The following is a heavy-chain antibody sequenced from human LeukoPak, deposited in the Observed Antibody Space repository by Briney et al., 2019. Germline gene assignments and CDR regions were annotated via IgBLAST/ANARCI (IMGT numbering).Heavy chain of an antibody. J-gene: IGHJ2*01. Sequence: SETLSLTCTVSGGSISSGDYYWSWIRQPPGKGLEWIGYIYYSGGTYYNPSLKSRVTISVDMSKNQFPLKLSSVTAADTAVYYCATSLSSYHPPNWYFDLWGRGTLVTVSS. CDR2: IYYSGGT. CDR3: ATSLSSYHPPNWYFDL. D-gene: IGHD5-12*01. V-gene: IGHV4-30-4*01. CDR1: GGSISSGDYY.